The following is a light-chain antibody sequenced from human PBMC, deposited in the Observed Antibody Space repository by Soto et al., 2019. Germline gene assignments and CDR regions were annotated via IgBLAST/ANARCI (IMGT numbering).Light chain of an antibody. V-gene: IGLV2-14*01. CDR3: FSKISGFVYG. J-gene: IGLJ1*01. Sequence: LAQPASVSGSFGQSITISCSGPNTDLGVYGYVSWYQHHPGKAPKLLIYDVNNRPSGISVRFSGSKSGDTASLTISGLQAEDEADYFCFSKISGFVYGFGTGTKVTVL. CDR2: DVN. CDR1: NTDLGVYGY.